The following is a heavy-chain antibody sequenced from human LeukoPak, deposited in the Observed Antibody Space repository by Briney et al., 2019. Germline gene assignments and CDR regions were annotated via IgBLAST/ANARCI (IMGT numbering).Heavy chain of an antibody. V-gene: IGHV3-33*01. D-gene: IGHD3-10*01. J-gene: IGHJ4*02. Sequence: GRSLRLSCAASGFTFSSYGMHWVRQAPGKGLEWVAVIWYDGSNKYYADSVKGRFTISRDNSKNTLYLQMNSLRAEDTAVYYCARDPQIWFGELVSIAYHFDYWGQGTLVTVSS. CDR3: ARDPQIWFGELVSIAYHFDY. CDR2: IWYDGSNK. CDR1: GFTFSSYG.